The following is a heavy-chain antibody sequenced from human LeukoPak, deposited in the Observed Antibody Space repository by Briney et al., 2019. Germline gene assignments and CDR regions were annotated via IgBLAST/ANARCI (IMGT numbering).Heavy chain of an antibody. D-gene: IGHD3-10*01. CDR2: IYYSGST. CDR1: GGSTSSYY. J-gene: IGHJ4*02. CDR3: ARGLTMVRGVVTYDY. V-gene: IGHV4-59*08. Sequence: PSETLSLTCTVSGGSTSSYYWSWIRQPPGKGLEWIGYIYYSGSTNYNPSLKSRVTISVDTSKNQFSLKLSSVTAADTAVYYCARGLTMVRGVVTYDYWGQGTLVTVSS.